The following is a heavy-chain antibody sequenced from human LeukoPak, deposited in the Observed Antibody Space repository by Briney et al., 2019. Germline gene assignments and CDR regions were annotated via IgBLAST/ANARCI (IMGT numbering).Heavy chain of an antibody. CDR2: IGSSSSYI. CDR1: GFTLSSYW. CDR3: ARDYQAVAGRDYFDY. J-gene: IGHJ4*02. Sequence: PGGSLRLSCEASGFTLSSYWMHWVRQAPGKGLEWVSSIGSSSSYIYYADSVKGRFTISRDNAKNSLYLQMNSLRAEDTAVYYCARDYQAVAGRDYFDYWGQGTLVTVSS. V-gene: IGHV3-21*01. D-gene: IGHD6-19*01.